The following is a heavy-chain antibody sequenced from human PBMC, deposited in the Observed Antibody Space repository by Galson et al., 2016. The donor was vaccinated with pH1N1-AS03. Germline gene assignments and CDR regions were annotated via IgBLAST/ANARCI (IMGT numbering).Heavy chain of an antibody. V-gene: IGHV3-23*01. J-gene: IGHJ5*02. CDR1: GFTFSNYA. Sequence: SLRLSCAASGFTFSNYAMSWVRHAPGKGLEWVSGISGSCGKTYYADSVKGRFTISRDKSKKMAYLQMKSLRAEDTAEDFCVKGPLSIPVGEFDPWGQGTLVTVAS. CDR2: ISGSCGKT. D-gene: IGHD3-16*01. CDR3: VKGPLSIPVGEFDP.